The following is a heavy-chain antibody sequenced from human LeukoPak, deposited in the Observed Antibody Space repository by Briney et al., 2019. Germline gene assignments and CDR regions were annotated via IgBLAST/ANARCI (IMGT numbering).Heavy chain of an antibody. V-gene: IGHV4-34*01. CDR2: INHSGST. CDR3: ARRGAWIAAAGPYGVDY. J-gene: IGHJ4*02. D-gene: IGHD6-13*01. Sequence: SETLSFTCAVYGGSFSGYYWSWIRQPPGKGLEWIGEINHSGSTNYNPSLKSRVTISVDTSKNQFPLKLSSVTAADTAVYYCARRGAWIAAAGPYGVDYWGQGTLVTVSS. CDR1: GGSFSGYY.